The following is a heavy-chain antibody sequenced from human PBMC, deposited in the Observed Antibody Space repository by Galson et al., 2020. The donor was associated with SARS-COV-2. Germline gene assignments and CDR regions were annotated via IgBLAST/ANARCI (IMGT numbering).Heavy chain of an antibody. Sequence: GESLKISCTASGFTFGDYAMSWFRQAPGKGLEWVGFIRSKAYGGTTEYAASVKGRFTISRDDSKSIAYLQMNSLKTEDTAVYYCTREYYYESSGYLTDYYYYYGMDVWGQGTTVTVSS. V-gene: IGHV3-49*03. CDR1: GFTFGDYA. CDR2: IRSKAYGGTT. CDR3: TREYYYESSGYLTDYYYYYGMDV. J-gene: IGHJ6*02. D-gene: IGHD3-22*01.